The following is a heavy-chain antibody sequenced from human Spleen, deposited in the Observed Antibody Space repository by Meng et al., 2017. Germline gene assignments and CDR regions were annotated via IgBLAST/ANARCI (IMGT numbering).Heavy chain of an antibody. D-gene: IGHD1-26*01. CDR3: TRVSGSFSFDY. V-gene: IGHV3-72*01. CDR1: GFTFSDHY. CDR2: IRKKVNSYTT. J-gene: IGHJ4*02. Sequence: GGSLRLSCAASGFTFSDHYIDWVRQAPGKGLEWVGRIRKKVNSYTTEYAASVKGRFTISRDDSSNSVYLQMNSLKTEDTAVYFSTRVSGSFSFDYWGQGTLVTVSS.